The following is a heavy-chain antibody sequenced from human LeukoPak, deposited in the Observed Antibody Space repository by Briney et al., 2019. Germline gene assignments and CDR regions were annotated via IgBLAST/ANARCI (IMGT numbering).Heavy chain of an antibody. D-gene: IGHD1-1*01. CDR2: IYTSGST. J-gene: IGHJ4*02. Sequence: SETLSLTCAVYGGSFSGYYWSWIRQPPGKGLEWIRRIYTSGSTNYNPSLKSRVTISVDTSKNQFSLKLSSVTAADTAVYYCAREDWNDGTVDYWGQGTLVTVSS. CDR3: AREDWNDGTVDY. CDR1: GGSFSGYY. V-gene: IGHV4-4*08.